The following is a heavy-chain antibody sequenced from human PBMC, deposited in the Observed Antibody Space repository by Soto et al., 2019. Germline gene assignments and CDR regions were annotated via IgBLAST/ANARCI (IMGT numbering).Heavy chain of an antibody. CDR2: IGGGDDI. D-gene: IGHD3-3*02. CDR1: GFTFSNYA. J-gene: IGHJ3*01. CDR3: AKDSISYNGIYDAFDV. Sequence: VQLLESGGGLVQPGGSLRLSCEASGFTFSNYAMAWVRQTPGEGPEWVSTIGGGDDIFYAESVQGRFIISRDDSRSTMYPQMDNLRVEDTAIYFCAKDSISYNGIYDAFDVWGQGTVVTVSS. V-gene: IGHV3-23*01.